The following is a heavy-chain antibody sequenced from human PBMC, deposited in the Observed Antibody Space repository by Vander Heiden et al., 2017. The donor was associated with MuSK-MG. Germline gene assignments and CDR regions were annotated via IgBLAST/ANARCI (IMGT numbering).Heavy chain of an antibody. D-gene: IGHD3-9*01. CDR3: ASPSPLRYFDWTFDY. J-gene: IGHJ4*02. V-gene: IGHV4-39*01. Sequence: QLQLQESGPGLVKPSETLSLTCTVPGGSISSRSYYWGWIRPPPGKGPEWIGSIYYSGTTYYNPSLKSRVTISVDTSKNQFSLKLNSVTAADTAVYYCASPSPLRYFDWTFDYWGQGTLVTVSS. CDR1: GGSISSRSYY. CDR2: IYYSGTT.